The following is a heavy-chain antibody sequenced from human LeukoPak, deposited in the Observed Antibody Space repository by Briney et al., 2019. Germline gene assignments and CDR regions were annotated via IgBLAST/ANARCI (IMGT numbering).Heavy chain of an antibody. CDR1: GLTFSDYA. J-gene: IGHJ4*02. V-gene: IGHV3-23*01. Sequence: GGSLRLSCAASGLTFSDYAMNWVRQAPGKGLEWVSAISGGGSHTYYADSVKGRFTISRDNSKNTLYLQMNSLRAEDTAVYYCARERAGSFDYWDQGTLVTVSS. D-gene: IGHD1-26*01. CDR2: ISGGGSHT. CDR3: ARERAGSFDY.